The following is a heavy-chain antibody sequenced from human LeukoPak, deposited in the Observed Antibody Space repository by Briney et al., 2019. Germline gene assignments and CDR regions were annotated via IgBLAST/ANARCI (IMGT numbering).Heavy chain of an antibody. V-gene: IGHV4-59*01. J-gene: IGHJ4*02. Sequence: PSETLSLTCTVSGGSISSYYRSWIRQPPGKGLEWIGYIYYSGSTNYNPSLKSRVTISVDTSKNQFSLKLSSVTAADTAVYYCARGNWNHGGYFDYWGQGTLVTVSS. CDR2: IYYSGST. CDR1: GGSISSYY. D-gene: IGHD1-1*01. CDR3: ARGNWNHGGYFDY.